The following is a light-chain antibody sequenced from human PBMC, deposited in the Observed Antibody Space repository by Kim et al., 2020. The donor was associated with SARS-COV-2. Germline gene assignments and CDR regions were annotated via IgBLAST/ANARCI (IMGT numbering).Light chain of an antibody. CDR2: GAS. CDR3: QQYNNWPPYT. Sequence: SPGKKATRSCRASQSVSNNLAWYQQKPGQTPRLLIYGASTRATGVPARFSGSGSGTEFTLTISSLQSEDFALYYCQQYNNWPPYTFGQGTKLEI. CDR1: QSVSNN. V-gene: IGKV3-15*01. J-gene: IGKJ2*01.